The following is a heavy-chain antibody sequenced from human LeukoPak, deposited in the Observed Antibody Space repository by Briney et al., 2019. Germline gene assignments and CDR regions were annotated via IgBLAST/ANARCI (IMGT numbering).Heavy chain of an antibody. D-gene: IGHD3-22*01. J-gene: IGHJ4*02. CDR1: GDSVSSNSAA. CDR2: TYYRSKWYN. Sequence: SQTLSLTCAISGDSVSSNSAAWNWIRQSPSRGLEWLGRTYYRSKWYNDYAVSVKSRITINPDTSKNQFSLQLNSVTPEDTAVYYCATPLDYYDTSGYHEGGDWGQGTLVTVSS. V-gene: IGHV6-1*01. CDR3: ATPLDYYDTSGYHEGGD.